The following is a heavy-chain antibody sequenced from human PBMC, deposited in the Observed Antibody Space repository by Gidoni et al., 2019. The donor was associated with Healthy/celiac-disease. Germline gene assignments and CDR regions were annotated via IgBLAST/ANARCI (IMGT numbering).Heavy chain of an antibody. D-gene: IGHD6-19*01. CDR3: ATLRQWLVGPAEYFQH. V-gene: IGHV1-69*01. J-gene: IGHJ1*01. Sequence: QVQLVQSGAEVQKPGSSVKVSCKATGGSFSSYASRWVPQAPGQGLEWMGGIIPFFGTANYAQKFQGRVTITADESTSTAYMELSSLRSEDTAVYYCATLRQWLVGPAEYFQHWGQGTLVTVSS. CDR2: IIPFFGTA. CDR1: GGSFSSYA.